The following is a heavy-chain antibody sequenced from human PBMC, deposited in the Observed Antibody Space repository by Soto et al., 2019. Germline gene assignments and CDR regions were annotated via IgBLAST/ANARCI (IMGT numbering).Heavy chain of an antibody. J-gene: IGHJ6*02. V-gene: IGHV1-18*04. CDR1: GYTFTSYG. D-gene: IGHD3-16*01. CDR2: ISAYNGNT. CDR3: ARLLGGGGYYYGMDV. Sequence: ASVKVSCKASGYTFTSYGISWVRQAPGQGLEWMGWISAYNGNTNYAQKLQGRVTMTTDTSTSTAYMELRSLRSDDTAVDYCARLLGGGGYYYGMDVWGQGTTVTVSS.